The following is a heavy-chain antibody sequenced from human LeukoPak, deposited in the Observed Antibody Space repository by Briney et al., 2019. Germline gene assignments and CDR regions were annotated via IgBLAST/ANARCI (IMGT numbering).Heavy chain of an antibody. CDR2: ISSSSSYI. CDR1: GFTFSSYA. Sequence: GGSLRLSCAASGFTFSSYAMSWVRQAPGKGLEWVSSISSSSSYIYYADSVKGRFTISRDNAKNSLYLQMNSLRAEDTAVYYCARDPGSGSYTYYFDYWGQGTLVTVSS. CDR3: ARDPGSGSYTYYFDY. D-gene: IGHD1-26*01. V-gene: IGHV3-21*01. J-gene: IGHJ4*02.